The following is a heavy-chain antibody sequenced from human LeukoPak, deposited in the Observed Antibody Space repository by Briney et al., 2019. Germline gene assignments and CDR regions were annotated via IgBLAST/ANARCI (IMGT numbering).Heavy chain of an antibody. CDR3: ARGGANYYYYYMDV. V-gene: IGHV3-7*01. D-gene: IGHD2-15*01. CDR1: GFTFSSYW. J-gene: IGHJ6*03. CDR2: IKQDGSEK. Sequence: GGSLRLSCAASGFTFSSYWMSWVRQAPGKGLEWVANIKQDGSEKYYVDSVKGRFTISRDNAKNPLYLQMNSLRAEDTAVYYCARGGANYYYYYMDVWGKGTTVTVSS.